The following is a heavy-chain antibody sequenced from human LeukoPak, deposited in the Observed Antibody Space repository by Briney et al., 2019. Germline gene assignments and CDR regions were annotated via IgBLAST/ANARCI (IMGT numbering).Heavy chain of an antibody. CDR2: ISYDGSNK. Sequence: GGSLRLSCAASGFTFSSYAMHWVRQAPGKGLEWVAVISYDGSNKYYADSVKGRFTISRDNSKNTLYLQMNSLRAEDTAVYYCARVGCSGGSCQFDPWGQGTLVTVSS. J-gene: IGHJ5*02. D-gene: IGHD2-15*01. V-gene: IGHV3-30-3*01. CDR1: GFTFSSYA. CDR3: ARVGCSGGSCQFDP.